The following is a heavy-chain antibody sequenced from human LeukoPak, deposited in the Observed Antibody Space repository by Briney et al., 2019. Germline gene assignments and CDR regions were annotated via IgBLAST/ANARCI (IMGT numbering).Heavy chain of an antibody. CDR1: GFTFGTYA. V-gene: IGHV3-23*01. Sequence: GGSLRLSCAASGFTFGTYAMSWVRQAPGKGLEWVSAISGSGGSTYYADSVKGRFTISRDNSKNTLYLQMNSLRAEDTAVYYCAKDPKTYSYYDILTGVDYWGQGTLVTVSS. CDR3: AKDPKTYSYYDILTGVDY. J-gene: IGHJ4*02. D-gene: IGHD3-9*01. CDR2: ISGSGGST.